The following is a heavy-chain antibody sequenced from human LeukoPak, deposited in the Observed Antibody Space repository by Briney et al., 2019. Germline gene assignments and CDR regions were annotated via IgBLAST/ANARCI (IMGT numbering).Heavy chain of an antibody. J-gene: IGHJ6*02. D-gene: IGHD2-15*01. CDR2: ISSSGSTI. CDR3: AREPLSATPSDYYYGMDV. CDR1: GFTFSSYE. Sequence: GGSLRLSCAASGFTFSSYEMNWVRQAPGKGLEWVSYISSSGSTIYYADSVKGRFTISRDNAKNSLYLQMNSLSAEDTAVYYCAREPLSATPSDYYYGMDVWGQGTTVTVSS. V-gene: IGHV3-48*03.